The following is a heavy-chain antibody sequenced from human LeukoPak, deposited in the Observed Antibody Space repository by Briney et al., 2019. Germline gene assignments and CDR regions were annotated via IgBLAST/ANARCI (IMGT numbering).Heavy chain of an antibody. CDR1: GYSISSGYY. V-gene: IGHV4-38-2*01. J-gene: IGHJ1*01. CDR2: IYHSGST. D-gene: IGHD1-26*01. Sequence: SETLSLTRAVSGYSISSGYYWGWIRQSPGKGLEWIGSIYHSGSTYYNPSLKSRVTISVDTSKNHFSLRLSSVTAADTAVYYCARRSGSYRAGAEYFQHWGRGRLGTVSS. CDR3: ARRSGSYRAGAEYFQH.